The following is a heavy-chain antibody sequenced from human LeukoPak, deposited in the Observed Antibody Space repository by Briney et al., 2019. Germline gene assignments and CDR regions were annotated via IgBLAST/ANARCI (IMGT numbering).Heavy chain of an antibody. CDR1: GFTFSGYG. Sequence: GGSLRLSCAASGFTFSGYGMHWVRQAPGKGLEWVAFIQFDGSDKYYADSVKGRFTISRDNSKNTLYLQMNSLRAEDTAVYYWAKDLGNSFDYWGQGTLVTVSS. CDR2: IQFDGSDK. J-gene: IGHJ4*02. D-gene: IGHD4-23*01. CDR3: AKDLGNSFDY. V-gene: IGHV3-30*02.